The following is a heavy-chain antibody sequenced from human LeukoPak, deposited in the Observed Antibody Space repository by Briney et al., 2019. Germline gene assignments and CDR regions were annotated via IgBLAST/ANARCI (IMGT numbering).Heavy chain of an antibody. D-gene: IGHD2-21*02. J-gene: IGHJ4*02. CDR1: GYIFRSYW. CDR2: IYPGDSDT. Sequence: RGESLKISCKGAGYIFRSYWIAWVRQMPGKGLEGMGIIYPGDSDTRYSPSFQGQVTISADKSIGTAYLQWSSLKASDTAMYYCARSPTAWYLDYWGQGTLVTVSS. V-gene: IGHV5-51*01. CDR3: ARSPTAWYLDY.